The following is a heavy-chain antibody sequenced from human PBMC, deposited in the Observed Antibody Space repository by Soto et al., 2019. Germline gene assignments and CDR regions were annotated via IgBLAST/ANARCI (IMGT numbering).Heavy chain of an antibody. D-gene: IGHD2-15*01. CDR1: GFTFSSYW. CDR3: ARDLFGYCSGGSCREGWFDP. Sequence: EVQLVESGGGLVQPGGSLRLSCAASGFTFSSYWMSWVRQAPGKGLEWVANIKQDGSEKYYVDSVKGRFTISRDNAKNSLYLQMSSLRAEDTAVYYCARDLFGYCSGGSCREGWFDPWGQGTLVTVSS. CDR2: IKQDGSEK. J-gene: IGHJ5*02. V-gene: IGHV3-7*01.